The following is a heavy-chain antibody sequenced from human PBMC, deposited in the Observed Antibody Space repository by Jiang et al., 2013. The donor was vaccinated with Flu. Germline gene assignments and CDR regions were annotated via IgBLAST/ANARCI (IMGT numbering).Heavy chain of an antibody. CDR3: ARHRGWYDISGYNWFDP. J-gene: IGHJ5*02. CDR1: GGSISSYY. D-gene: IGHD3-10*01. V-gene: IGHV4-59*08. Sequence: GLVKPSDTLSLTCTVSGGSISSYYWYWIRQPPGKGLEWIGYIYYSGSTNYNPSLKSRVTISVDTSKNQFSLKLSSVTAADTAVYYCARHRGWYDISGYNWFDPWGQGTLVTVSS. CDR2: IYYSGST.